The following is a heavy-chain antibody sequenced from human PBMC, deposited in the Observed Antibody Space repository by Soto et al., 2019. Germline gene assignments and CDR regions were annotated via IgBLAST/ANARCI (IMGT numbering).Heavy chain of an antibody. V-gene: IGHV3-30*18. CDR1: GFTFSSYG. Sequence: PGGSLRLSCAASGFTFSSYGMHWVRQAPGKGLEWVAVISYDGSNKYYADSVKGRFTISRDNSKNTLYLQMNSLRAEDTAVYYCAKDPAGGYSYGYDLGFGYWGQGTLVTVS. J-gene: IGHJ4*02. D-gene: IGHD5-18*01. CDR2: ISYDGSNK. CDR3: AKDPAGGYSYGYDLGFGY.